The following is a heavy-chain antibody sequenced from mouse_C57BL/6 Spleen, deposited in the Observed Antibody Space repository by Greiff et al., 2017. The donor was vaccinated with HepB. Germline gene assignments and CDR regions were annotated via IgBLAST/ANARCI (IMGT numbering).Heavy chain of an antibody. D-gene: IGHD2-1*01. CDR2: IYPSDSET. J-gene: IGHJ2*01. CDR3: AREVFPLLLFDY. V-gene: IGHV1-61*01. Sequence: VQLQQPGAELVRPGSSVKLSCKASGYTFTSYWMDWVKQRPGQGLEWIGNIYPSDSETHYNQKFKDKATLTVDKSSSTAYMQLSSLTSEDSAVYYCAREVFPLLLFDYWGQGTTLTVSS. CDR1: GYTFTSYW.